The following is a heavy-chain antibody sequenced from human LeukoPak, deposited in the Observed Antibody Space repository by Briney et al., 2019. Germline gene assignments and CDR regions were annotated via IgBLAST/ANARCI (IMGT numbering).Heavy chain of an antibody. CDR2: ISSSGSTI. V-gene: IGHV3-11*01. J-gene: IGHJ4*02. D-gene: IGHD3-22*01. CDR1: GFPFSDYY. Sequence: GGSLRLSCAASGFPFSDYYMSWLRQAPGKGLEGVSYISSSGSTIYYADSVKGRFTISRDNAKNSLYLQMNSLRAEDTAVYYCASPYYYDSSGYYYREDFDYWGQGTLVTVSS. CDR3: ASPYYYDSSGYYYREDFDY.